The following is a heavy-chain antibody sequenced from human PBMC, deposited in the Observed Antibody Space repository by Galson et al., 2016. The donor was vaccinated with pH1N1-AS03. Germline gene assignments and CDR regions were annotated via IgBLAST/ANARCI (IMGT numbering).Heavy chain of an antibody. V-gene: IGHV1-18*01. D-gene: IGHD4/OR15-4a*01. Sequence: SVKVSCKASGYTFTNFGIIWVRQAPGQGLEWLGWISAYSGNTDYAQSLQGRVSMTTDPSTSTAYMELTSLTPDDTAIYYCARDLRSDFGNNFVAGVQFGRYWGQGTLVTVSS. CDR3: ARDLRSDFGNNFVAGVQFGRY. CDR2: ISAYSGNT. CDR1: GYTFTNFG. J-gene: IGHJ4*02.